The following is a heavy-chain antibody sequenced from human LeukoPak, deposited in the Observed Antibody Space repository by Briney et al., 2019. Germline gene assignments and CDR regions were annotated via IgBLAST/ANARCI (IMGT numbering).Heavy chain of an antibody. J-gene: IGHJ6*02. CDR3: ARGPYYYGMDV. CDR2: IYKSGST. CDR1: GGSIGSYY. Sequence: SETLSLTCTVSGGSIGSYYWTWIRQPPGKGLEWIGYIYKSGSTNYNPSFKSRVTISVDTSKNQFSLKLSSVTAADTAVYYCARGPYYYGMDVWGQGTTVTVSS. V-gene: IGHV4-59*12.